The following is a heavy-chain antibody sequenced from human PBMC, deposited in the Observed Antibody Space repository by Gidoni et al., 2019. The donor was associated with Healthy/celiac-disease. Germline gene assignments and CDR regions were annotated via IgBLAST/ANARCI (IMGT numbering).Heavy chain of an antibody. Sequence: EVQLVESGGGVVQPGRSLRLSCAASGVTCDDSAMHWVRQAPGKGLEWVSGIRWKSGSIGYADSVQGRFTISRDNAKNSLYLQMNSLRAEDTALYYCAKESPATVTTRGGMDVWGQGTTVAVSS. V-gene: IGHV3-9*01. CDR1: GVTCDDSA. CDR2: IRWKSGSI. J-gene: IGHJ6*02. D-gene: IGHD4-17*01. CDR3: AKESPATVTTRGGMDV.